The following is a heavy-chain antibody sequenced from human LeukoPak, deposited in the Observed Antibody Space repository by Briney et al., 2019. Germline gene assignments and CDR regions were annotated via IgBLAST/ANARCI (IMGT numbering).Heavy chain of an antibody. V-gene: IGHV6-1*01. CDR3: ARVYYGSGSYMGYFDY. D-gene: IGHD3-10*01. J-gene: IGHJ4*02. CDR1: GDSVSSNTAT. CDR2: TYYRSKWYN. Sequence: SQTLSLTCAISGDSVSSNTATWNWIRQSPSRGLEWLGRTYYRSKWYNDYAVSVKSRITINPDTSKNQFSLQLNSVTPEDTAVYYCARVYYGSGSYMGYFDYWGQGTLVTVSS.